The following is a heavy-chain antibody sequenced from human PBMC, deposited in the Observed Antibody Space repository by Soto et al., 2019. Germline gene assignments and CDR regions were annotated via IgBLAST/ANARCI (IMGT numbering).Heavy chain of an antibody. CDR2: FDPEDGET. Sequence: ASVKVSCKVSGYTLTELSMHWVRQAPGKGLEWMGGFDPEDGETIYAQKFQGRVTMTEDTSTDTAYMELSSLRSEDTAVYYCATDLLPRTAFGSRSDSVYWGQGTLVTVSS. V-gene: IGHV1-24*01. CDR3: ATDLLPRTAFGSRSDSVY. J-gene: IGHJ4*02. D-gene: IGHD1-26*01. CDR1: GYTLTELS.